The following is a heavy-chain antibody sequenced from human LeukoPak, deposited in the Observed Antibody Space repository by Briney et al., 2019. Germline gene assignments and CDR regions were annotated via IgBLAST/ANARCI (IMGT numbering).Heavy chain of an antibody. D-gene: IGHD5-12*01. CDR3: AKDQGYSGYAPLDY. V-gene: IGHV3-23*01. J-gene: IGHJ4*02. Sequence: PGGSLRLSCAASGFTFSSYAMTWVRQAPGKGLEWVSAISGSAGRTYYADSVKGRFTISRDNSKNTLYLQMNSLRAEDTAVYYCAKDQGYSGYAPLDYWGQETLVTVSS. CDR1: GFTFSSYA. CDR2: ISGSAGRT.